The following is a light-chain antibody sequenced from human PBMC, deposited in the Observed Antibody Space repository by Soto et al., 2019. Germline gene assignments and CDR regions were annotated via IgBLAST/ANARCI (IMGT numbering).Light chain of an antibody. V-gene: IGLV2-14*01. CDR1: NSDVGAYKY. Sequence: QSALTQPASVSGSPGQSITISCTGTNSDVGAYKYVSWYQQHPGKAPKLMIYEVSNRPSGVSHRFSGSKSGNTASLTISGLQAEDEADYYCGSITRSSTSVFGTGTKVTVL. J-gene: IGLJ1*01. CDR3: GSITRSSTSV. CDR2: EVS.